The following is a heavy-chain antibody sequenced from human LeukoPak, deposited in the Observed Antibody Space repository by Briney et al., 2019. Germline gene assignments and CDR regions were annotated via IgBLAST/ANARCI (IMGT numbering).Heavy chain of an antibody. Sequence: PGGSLRLSCSASGFTFRDYGMYWVRQAPGQGLEWVSAVTGGGDGTYYADSVKGRFTISRDNSKNTLFLQLSSLRPEDTAVYYCAKRDGTSRGGFDYWGQGTLVTVSS. CDR2: VTGGGDGT. V-gene: IGHV3-23*01. J-gene: IGHJ4*02. CDR3: AKRDGTSRGGFDY. D-gene: IGHD3-16*01. CDR1: GFTFRDYG.